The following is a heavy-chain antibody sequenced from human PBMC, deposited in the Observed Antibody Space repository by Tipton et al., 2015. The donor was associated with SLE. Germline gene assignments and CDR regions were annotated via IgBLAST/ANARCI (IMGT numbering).Heavy chain of an antibody. CDR2: IVPMFGAT. V-gene: IGHV1-69*01. J-gene: IGHJ6*03. CDR1: GGGLDNYG. Sequence: QVQLVQSGAEVKKPGSSVKVSCEVSGGGLDNYGINWVRQAPGQGLEWMGGIVPMFGATTYAQKFQDRLTMTTDDSTSTAYMELSSLRSEDTAVYYCARGLVSWIQQQYFYYFMDVWGKGTTVTVSS. D-gene: IGHD1/OR15-1a*01. CDR3: ARGLVSWIQQQYFYYFMDV.